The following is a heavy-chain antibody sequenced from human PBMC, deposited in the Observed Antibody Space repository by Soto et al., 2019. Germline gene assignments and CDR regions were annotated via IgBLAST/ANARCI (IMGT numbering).Heavy chain of an antibody. CDR1: GFTFSSYA. CDR3: AKKLNEYSSSYAFDI. J-gene: IGHJ3*02. CDR2: ISGSGGST. Sequence: EVQLLESGGGLVQPGGSLRLSCAASGFTFSSYAMSWVRQAPGKGLXXXSAISGSGGSTYYADSVKGRFTISRDNSKNTLYLQMNSLRAEDTAVYYCAKKLNEYSSSYAFDIWGQGTMVTVSS. D-gene: IGHD6-6*01. V-gene: IGHV3-23*01.